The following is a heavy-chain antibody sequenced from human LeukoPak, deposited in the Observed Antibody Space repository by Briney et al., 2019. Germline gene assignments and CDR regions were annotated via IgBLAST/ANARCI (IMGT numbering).Heavy chain of an antibody. CDR3: AKSRSGSANWALQIFDN. CDR2: ISYDGSNK. D-gene: IGHD1-1*01. V-gene: IGHV3-30-3*02. Sequence: GGSLRLSCAASGFTFINYAMHWVRQAPGKGLEWVALISYDGSNKYYADSVKGRFTISRDNSKNSLFVQMNSLRAEDTAVYFCAKSRSGSANWALQIFDNWGQGTLVTVSS. J-gene: IGHJ4*02. CDR1: GFTFINYA.